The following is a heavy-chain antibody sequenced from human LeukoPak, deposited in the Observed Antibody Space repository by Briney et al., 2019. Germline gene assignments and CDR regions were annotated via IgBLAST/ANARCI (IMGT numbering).Heavy chain of an antibody. J-gene: IGHJ4*02. V-gene: IGHV4-59*01. CDR2: IYYSGST. D-gene: IGHD1-1*01. CDR3: ARGVHLGSGFDY. Sequence: SETLSLTCTVSGGSISSYYWSWIRQPPGKGLEWIGYIYYSGSTNYNPSLKSRVTISVDTSKNQFSLKLSSVTAADTAVYYCARGVHLGSGFDYWGQGTLVTVSS. CDR1: GGSISSYY.